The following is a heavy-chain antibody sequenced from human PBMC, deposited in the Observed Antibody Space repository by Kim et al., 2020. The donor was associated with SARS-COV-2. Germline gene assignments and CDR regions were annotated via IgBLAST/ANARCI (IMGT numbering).Heavy chain of an antibody. CDR1: GGSISSYY. Sequence: SETLSLTCTVSGGSISSYYWSWIRQPPGKGLEWIGYIYYSGSTTYNPSPKSRVTISVHTTQNQPSLKLRAVTAADTPVFYCARDWYDFWRCTTSNSFDS. D-gene: IGHD3-3*01. CDR3: ARDWYDFWRCTTSNSFDS. V-gene: IGHV4-59*13. J-gene: IGHJ5*01. CDR2: IYYSGST.